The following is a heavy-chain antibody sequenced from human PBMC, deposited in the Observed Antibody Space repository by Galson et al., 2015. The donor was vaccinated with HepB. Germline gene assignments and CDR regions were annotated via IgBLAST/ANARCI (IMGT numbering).Heavy chain of an antibody. CDR3: AKISASCSSCWSFFDY. Sequence: ALRLSCAASGFTFSSYIMIGVRQAPGRGLEGVAAISASGFDTYYADSVKGGLTISRDNSKNTVYLQMNSLTVDDRAIYYCAKISASCSSCWSFFDYWGQGTLVTVSS. D-gene: IGHD2-2*01. V-gene: IGHV3-23*01. CDR2: ISASGFDT. CDR1: GFTFSSYI. J-gene: IGHJ4*02.